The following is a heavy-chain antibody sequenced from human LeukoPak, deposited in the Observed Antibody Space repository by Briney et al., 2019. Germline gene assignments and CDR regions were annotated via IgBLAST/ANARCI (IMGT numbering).Heavy chain of an antibody. CDR2: ISSSSSNM. CDR1: GFTFSTYS. CDR3: AREYSSSSGRSFDY. Sequence: GGSLRLSCAASGFTFSTYSMNWVRQAPGKGLQWVSYISSSSSNMYYAASVKGRFTISRDNAKNSLFLQMNILRAEDTAVYYCAREYSSSSGRSFDYWGQGTLVTVSS. D-gene: IGHD6-6*01. V-gene: IGHV3-48*01. J-gene: IGHJ4*02.